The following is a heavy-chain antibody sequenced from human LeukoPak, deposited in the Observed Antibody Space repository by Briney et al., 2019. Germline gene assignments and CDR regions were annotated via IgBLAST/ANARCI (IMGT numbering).Heavy chain of an antibody. Sequence: PGGSLRLSCAASGFTFSSYSMNWVRQAPGKGLEWVANIKQDGSEKYYVDSVKGRFTISRDNAKNSLYLQMNSLRAEDTAVYYCASYRAARFFPHFSFDYWGQGTLVTVSS. V-gene: IGHV3-7*01. J-gene: IGHJ4*02. CDR3: ASYRAARFFPHFSFDY. CDR2: IKQDGSEK. D-gene: IGHD6-6*01. CDR1: GFTFSSYS.